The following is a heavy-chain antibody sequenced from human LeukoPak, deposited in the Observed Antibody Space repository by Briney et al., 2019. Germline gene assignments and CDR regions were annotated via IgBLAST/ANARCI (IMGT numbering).Heavy chain of an antibody. D-gene: IGHD3-22*01. J-gene: IGHJ5*02. CDR3: ARDRRLNFYDSNTGWFDP. Sequence: GGSLRLSCAASGSTFSSYGMHWVRQGPGKGLEWLAVIWYDGSNKFYADSVKGRFSISRDNSKNTLYLQMNSLRAEDTAVYYCARDRRLNFYDSNTGWFDPWGQGTLVTVSS. CDR2: IWYDGSNK. CDR1: GSTFSSYG. V-gene: IGHV3-33*01.